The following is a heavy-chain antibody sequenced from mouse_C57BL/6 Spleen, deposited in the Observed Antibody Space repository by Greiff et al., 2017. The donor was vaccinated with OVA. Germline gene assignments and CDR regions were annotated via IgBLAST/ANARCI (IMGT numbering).Heavy chain of an antibody. Sequence: QVQLQQPGAELVKPGASVKLSCKASGYTFTSYWMHWVKQRPGQGLEWIGMIHPNSGSTNYNEKFKSKATLTVDKSSSTAYMQRSSLTSEDSAVYYCAISYYRNYYLYDFDCWGQGTTLTVSS. D-gene: IGHD2-5*01. J-gene: IGHJ2*01. CDR3: AISYYRNYYLYDFDC. CDR1: GYTFTSYW. CDR2: IHPNSGST. V-gene: IGHV1-64*01.